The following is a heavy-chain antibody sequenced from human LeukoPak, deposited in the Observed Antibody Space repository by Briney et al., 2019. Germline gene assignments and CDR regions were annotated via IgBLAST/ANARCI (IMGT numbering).Heavy chain of an antibody. Sequence: PSETLSLTCTVSGGSISYYYWTWIRQPAGKGLEWIGRIYTSGSTSYNPSLKSRVTISVDTSKNQFSLKLSSVTAADTAVYYCARVSSGYYFNWFDPWGQGTLVTVSS. CDR3: ARVSSGYYFNWFDP. CDR2: IYTSGST. D-gene: IGHD3-22*01. J-gene: IGHJ5*02. V-gene: IGHV4-4*07. CDR1: GGSISYYY.